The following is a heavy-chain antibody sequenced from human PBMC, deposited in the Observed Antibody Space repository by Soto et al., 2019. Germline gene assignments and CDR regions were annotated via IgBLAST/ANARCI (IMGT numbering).Heavy chain of an antibody. Sequence: SETLSLTCTVSGGSISSSSYYWGWIRQPPGKGLEWIGSIYYSGSTYYNPSLKSRGTISVDTSKNQFSLKLSSVTAADTAVYYCARALYDSSGYYYFDYWGQGTLVTVSS. CDR3: ARALYDSSGYYYFDY. D-gene: IGHD3-22*01. J-gene: IGHJ4*02. V-gene: IGHV4-39*01. CDR1: GGSISSSSYY. CDR2: IYYSGST.